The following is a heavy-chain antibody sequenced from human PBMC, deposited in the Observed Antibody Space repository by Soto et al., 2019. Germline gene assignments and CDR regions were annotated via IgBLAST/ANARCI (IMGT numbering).Heavy chain of an antibody. CDR3: ARDPSRVAVAGTGDY. D-gene: IGHD6-19*01. Sequence: GGSLRLSCAASGFTFSSYAMHWVRQAPGKGLEWVAVISYDGSNKYYADSVKGRFTISRDNSKNTLYLQMNSLRAEDTAVYYCARDPSRVAVAGTGDYWGQGTLVTVSS. CDR2: ISYDGSNK. J-gene: IGHJ4*02. CDR1: GFTFSSYA. V-gene: IGHV3-30-3*01.